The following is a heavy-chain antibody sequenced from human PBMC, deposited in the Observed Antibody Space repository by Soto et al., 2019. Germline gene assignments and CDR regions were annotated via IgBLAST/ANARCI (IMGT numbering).Heavy chain of an antibody. D-gene: IGHD1-26*01. V-gene: IGHV3-30-3*01. CDR2: VSKDGSNT. Sequence: QVQLVESGGGVVQPGRSLRLSCAASGFTFNFFAMHWVRQAPGKGLEWVAAVSKDGSNTYYADSVKGRFTISRDNPKNTLYRQMNDLRVEDTAVYYCARDIWWEPGVDAFHIWGQGTMVTVSP. CDR3: ARDIWWEPGVDAFHI. J-gene: IGHJ3*02. CDR1: GFTFNFFA.